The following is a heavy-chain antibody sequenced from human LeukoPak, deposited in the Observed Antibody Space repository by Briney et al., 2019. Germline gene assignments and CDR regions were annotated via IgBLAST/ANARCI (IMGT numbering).Heavy chain of an antibody. J-gene: IGHJ4*02. D-gene: IGHD2-2*01. Sequence: GGSLRLSCAASGNYWMHWVRQAPGKGLVWVSHINGDGSWTSYADFVKGRFTIPKDNAKNTVYLQMNNLRAEDTAVYYCVSFYETYWGRGTLVTVSS. CDR2: INGDGSWT. CDR3: VSFYETY. CDR1: GNYW. V-gene: IGHV3-74*01.